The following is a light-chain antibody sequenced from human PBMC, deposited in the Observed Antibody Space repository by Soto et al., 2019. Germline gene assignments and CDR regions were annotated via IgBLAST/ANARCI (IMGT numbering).Light chain of an antibody. CDR2: WAS. CDR1: QSVLFSSNNKNY. Sequence: DIVMTQSPDSLAVSLGERATINCKSSQSVLFSSNNKNYLAWYQQKPGQPPKLLIYWASTRESGVPDRFSGSGAGTNFTITISSLQAEDVAVYYCQQYYDDLWTFGQGTKVEIK. V-gene: IGKV4-1*01. CDR3: QQYYDDLWT. J-gene: IGKJ1*01.